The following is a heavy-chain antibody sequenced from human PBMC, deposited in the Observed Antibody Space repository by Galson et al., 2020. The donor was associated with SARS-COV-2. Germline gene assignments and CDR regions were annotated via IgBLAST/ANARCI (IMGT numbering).Heavy chain of an antibody. CDR2: ISYSGST. J-gene: IGHJ4*02. V-gene: IGHV4-59*08. D-gene: IGHD1-26*01. CDR1: IGSMTSHY. Sequence: ETSETLSLTCAVSIGSMTSHYWRWIRQAPGKGLEWIGYISYSGSTTYNPSLKSRVTISIDTSKNQFSLKLTSVTAADTALYYCAKLAEGRRSSEDYWGQGTLVTVSS. CDR3: AKLAEGRRSSEDY.